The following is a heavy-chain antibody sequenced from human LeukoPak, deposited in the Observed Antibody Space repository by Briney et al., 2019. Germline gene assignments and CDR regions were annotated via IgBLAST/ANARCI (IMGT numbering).Heavy chain of an antibody. CDR3: SRDSPTDYCDSSNYFSFDS. J-gene: IGHJ4*02. Sequence: GGSLRLSCAASGFTFSTYSMNWVRQAPGKGLEWVSYISSGGNTINYADSVKGRFTISRDNAKNSLYLQMNSLRAEDTAVYFCSRDSPTDYCDSSNYFSFDSWGQGTLVTVSS. CDR2: ISSGGNTI. CDR1: GFTFSTYS. V-gene: IGHV3-48*01. D-gene: IGHD3-22*01.